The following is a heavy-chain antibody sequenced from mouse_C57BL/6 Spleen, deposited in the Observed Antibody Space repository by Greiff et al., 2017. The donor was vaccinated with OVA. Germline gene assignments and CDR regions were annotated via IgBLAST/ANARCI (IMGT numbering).Heavy chain of an antibody. D-gene: IGHD2-4*01. J-gene: IGHJ2*01. CDR3: ARDDYDYVYFDY. CDR1: GYAFTNYL. Sequence: QVQLQQSGAELVRPGTSVKVSCKASGYAFTNYLIEWVKQRPGQGLEWIGVINPGSGGTNYNEKFKGKATLTADKSSSTAYMQLSSLTSEDSAVFFCARDDYDYVYFDYWGQGTTLTVSS. V-gene: IGHV1-54*01. CDR2: INPGSGGT.